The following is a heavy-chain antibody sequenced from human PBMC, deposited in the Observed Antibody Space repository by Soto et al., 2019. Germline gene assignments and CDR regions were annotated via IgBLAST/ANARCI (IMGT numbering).Heavy chain of an antibody. CDR2: ITGRGDDT. CDR3: AKGSRTSRPYYFDY. V-gene: IGHV3-23*01. D-gene: IGHD2-8*01. J-gene: IGHJ4*02. CDR1: GFTFSTYA. Sequence: EVQLLESGGGLVQPGGSLRLSCTASGFTFSTYAMIWVRQAPGKGLEWVSAITGRGDDTYYADSVKGRFTISRDNSKNTLYLQMNSLRGDDTAVYYCAKGSRTSRPYYFDYWGQGTLVTVSS.